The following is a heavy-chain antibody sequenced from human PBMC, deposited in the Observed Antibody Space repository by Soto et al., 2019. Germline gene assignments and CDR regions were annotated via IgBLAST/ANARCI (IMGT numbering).Heavy chain of an antibody. CDR2: INHSGST. V-gene: IGHV4-34*01. D-gene: IGHD3-22*01. CDR1: GVSFSGYY. Sequence: SETLSLTCAVYGVSFSGYYWSWIRQPPGKGLEWIGEINHSGSTNYNPSLKSRVTISVDTSKNQFSLKLSSVTAADTAVYYCARAFIVVIPTSRGYGMDVWGQGTTVTVSS. J-gene: IGHJ6*02. CDR3: ARAFIVVIPTSRGYGMDV.